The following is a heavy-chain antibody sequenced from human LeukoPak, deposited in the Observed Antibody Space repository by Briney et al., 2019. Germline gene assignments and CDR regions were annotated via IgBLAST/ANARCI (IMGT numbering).Heavy chain of an antibody. D-gene: IGHD6-19*01. CDR3: TRSTGYSSGWYGDY. CDR2: IRSKAYGGTT. Sequence: GGSLRLSCTASGFTFGDYAMSWVRQAPGKGLEWVGFIRSKAYGGTTEYAASVKGRFTISRDDSKSIAYLQMNSLKIEDTAVYYCTRSTGYSSGWYGDYWGQGTLVTVSS. V-gene: IGHV3-49*04. CDR1: GFTFGDYA. J-gene: IGHJ4*02.